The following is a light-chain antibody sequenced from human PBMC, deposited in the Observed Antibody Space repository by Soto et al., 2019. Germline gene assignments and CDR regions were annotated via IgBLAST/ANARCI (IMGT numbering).Light chain of an antibody. Sequence: DIQMTQSPSSLSASVGDRVTITCRASQSISSYLNWYQQKPGKAPNLLIYAASTLQSGVPSRFSGSGSGTDFTLTIRSLQPEDFATYYCQQSYTTPHTFGGGTKVEIK. CDR2: AAS. CDR3: QQSYTTPHT. CDR1: QSISSY. V-gene: IGKV1-39*01. J-gene: IGKJ4*01.